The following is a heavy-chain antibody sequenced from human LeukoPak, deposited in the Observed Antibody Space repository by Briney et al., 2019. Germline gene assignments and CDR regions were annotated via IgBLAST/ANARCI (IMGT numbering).Heavy chain of an antibody. V-gene: IGHV3-30-3*01. CDR1: GFTFSSYA. J-gene: IGHJ4*02. CDR2: ISHDGSIK. Sequence: QPGRSLRLSCAASGFTFSSYAMHWVRQAPGKGLEWVAVISHDGSIKYHADSVKGRFTISRDNSKNMVYLQMNSLRAEDTAVFYCARDEMTDYVWGTYRRSPDYWGQGTLVTVSS. CDR3: ARDEMTDYVWGTYRRSPDY. D-gene: IGHD3-16*02.